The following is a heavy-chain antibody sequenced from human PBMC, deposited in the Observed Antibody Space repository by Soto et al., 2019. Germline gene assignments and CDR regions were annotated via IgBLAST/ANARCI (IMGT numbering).Heavy chain of an antibody. Sequence: SSETLSLTCAVYGGSFSGYYWSWIRQPLGKGLEWIGEINHSGSTNYNPSLKSRVTISVDTSKNQFSLKLSSVTAADTAVYYCARGSGGGWYYYWGQGTLVTVSS. CDR2: INHSGST. CDR1: GGSFSGYY. J-gene: IGHJ4*02. D-gene: IGHD6-19*01. CDR3: ARGSGGGWYYY. V-gene: IGHV4-34*01.